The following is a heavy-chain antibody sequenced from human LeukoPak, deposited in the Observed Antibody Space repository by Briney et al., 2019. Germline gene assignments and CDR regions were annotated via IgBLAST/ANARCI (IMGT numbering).Heavy chain of an antibody. V-gene: IGHV5-10-1*01. CDR3: ARVLVAATCWFDP. D-gene: IGHD2-15*01. Sequence: GESLKISCKGSGYSFTSYWIGWVRQMLGKGLEWMGRIDPSDSYTNYSPSFQGHVTISADKSISTAYLQWSSLKASDTAMYYCARVLVAATCWFDPWGQGTLVTVSS. CDR2: IDPSDSYT. CDR1: GYSFTSYW. J-gene: IGHJ5*02.